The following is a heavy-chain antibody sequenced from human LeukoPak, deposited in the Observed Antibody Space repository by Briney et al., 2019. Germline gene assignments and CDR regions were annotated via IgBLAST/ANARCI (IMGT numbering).Heavy chain of an antibody. J-gene: IGHJ4*02. Sequence: GASVKVSCKASGYTFTSYYMHWVRQAPGQGLDWMGVINLSAGGTSSAQNFQGRVTMTRDTSTSTVYMELSSLRSEDTAVYYCARGNSSTFVSDYWGQGTLVTVSS. D-gene: IGHD6-6*01. V-gene: IGHV1-46*01. CDR2: INLSAGGT. CDR3: ARGNSSTFVSDY. CDR1: GYTFTSYY.